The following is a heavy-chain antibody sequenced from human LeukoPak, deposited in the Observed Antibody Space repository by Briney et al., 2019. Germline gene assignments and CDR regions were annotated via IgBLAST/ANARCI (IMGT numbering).Heavy chain of an antibody. CDR3: ARLSLHLLEWSPTKGKEMHYFDY. V-gene: IGHV1-46*01. J-gene: IGHJ4*02. D-gene: IGHD3-3*01. CDR2: INPSGGST. Sequence: GASVKVSCKASGYTFTSYYMHWVRQAPGQGLEWMGIINPSGGSTSYAQKFQGRVTMTRDMSTSTVYMELSSLRSEDTAVYYCARLSLHLLEWSPTKGKEMHYFDYWGQGTLVTVSS. CDR1: GYTFTSYY.